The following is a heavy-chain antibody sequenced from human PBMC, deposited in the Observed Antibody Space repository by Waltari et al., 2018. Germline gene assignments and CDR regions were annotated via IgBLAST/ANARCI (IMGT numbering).Heavy chain of an antibody. CDR2: ISSSSSYI. CDR3: ARAWGSSSPRDAFDI. D-gene: IGHD6-6*01. Sequence: EVQLVESGGGLVKPGGSLRLSCAASGFTFSSYSMNWVRQAPGKGREWVSSISSSSSYIYYADSVKGRFTISRDNAKNSLYLQMNSLRAEDTAVYYCARAWGSSSPRDAFDIWGQGTMVTVSS. J-gene: IGHJ3*02. CDR1: GFTFSSYS. V-gene: IGHV3-21*01.